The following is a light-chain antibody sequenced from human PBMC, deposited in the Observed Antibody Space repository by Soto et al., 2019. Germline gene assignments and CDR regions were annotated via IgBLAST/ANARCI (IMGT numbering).Light chain of an antibody. Sequence: QSALTQPASVSGSPGQSITISCTGTSSDVGGYNYVSRYQQHPGKAPKLMIYDVSNRPSGVSNRFSGSKSGNTASLTISGLQAEDEADYYCSSYTSSSTLCVFGTGTKLTVL. CDR3: SSYTSSSTLCV. V-gene: IGLV2-14*01. CDR1: SSDVGGYNY. J-gene: IGLJ1*01. CDR2: DVS.